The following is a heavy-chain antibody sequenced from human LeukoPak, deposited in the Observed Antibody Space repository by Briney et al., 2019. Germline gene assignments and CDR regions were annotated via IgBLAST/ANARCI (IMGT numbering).Heavy chain of an antibody. D-gene: IGHD2-15*01. Sequence: GASVKVSCKASGYTFTDYYIHWVRLAPGRGLEWMGWVNPHSGGTNYAQKFHGRVTMTRETSITTAYMELSSLRSDDTAVYYCARDLGYCSGGSCQPDFDPWGQGTLVTVSS. CDR1: GYTFTDYY. J-gene: IGHJ5*02. CDR2: VNPHSGGT. V-gene: IGHV1-2*02. CDR3: ARDLGYCSGGSCQPDFDP.